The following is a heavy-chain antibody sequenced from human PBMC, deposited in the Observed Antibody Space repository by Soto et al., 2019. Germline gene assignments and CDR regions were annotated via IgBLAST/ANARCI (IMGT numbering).Heavy chain of an antibody. V-gene: IGHV3-30*18. CDR2: ISYDGSNK. CDR3: AKDKYDILTGYYYYYGMDV. D-gene: IGHD3-9*01. Sequence: QVQLVESGGGVVQPGRSLRLSCAASGFTFSSYGMHWVRQAPGKGLEWVAVISYDGSNKYYADSVKGRFTISRDNSXNXLXXQMNSLRAEDTAVYYCAKDKYDILTGYYYYYGMDVWGQGTTVTVSS. CDR1: GFTFSSYG. J-gene: IGHJ6*02.